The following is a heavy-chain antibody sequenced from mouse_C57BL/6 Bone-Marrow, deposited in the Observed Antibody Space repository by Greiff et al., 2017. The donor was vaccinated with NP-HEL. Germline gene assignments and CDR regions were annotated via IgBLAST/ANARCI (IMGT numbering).Heavy chain of an antibody. CDR3: ARSYGYYPPWFAY. D-gene: IGHD2-3*01. CDR2: INPSSGYT. V-gene: IGHV1-7*01. CDR1: GYTFTSYW. J-gene: IGHJ3*01. Sequence: QVQLQQSGAELAKPGASVKLSCKASGYTFTSYWMHWVKQRPGQGLEWIGYINPSSGYTKYNQKFKDKSTLTADKTSRTADMQLSSLTYEDSAVYYCARSYGYYPPWFAYWGHGTLVTVSA.